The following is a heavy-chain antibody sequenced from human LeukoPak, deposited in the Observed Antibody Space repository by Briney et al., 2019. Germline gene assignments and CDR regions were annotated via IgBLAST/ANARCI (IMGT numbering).Heavy chain of an antibody. V-gene: IGHV3-30*03. CDR1: GFTFSNYG. CDR2: ISYDRSNE. J-gene: IGHJ4*02. D-gene: IGHD6-19*01. Sequence: GGSLRLSCAASGFTFSNYGIHWVRQAPGKGLEWLAVISYDRSNEYYADSVKGRFTISRDNSENTLYLQMNSLTVEDTAVYYCARAPVAVAGAAVWYWGQGTLVTVSS. CDR3: ARAPVAVAGAAVWY.